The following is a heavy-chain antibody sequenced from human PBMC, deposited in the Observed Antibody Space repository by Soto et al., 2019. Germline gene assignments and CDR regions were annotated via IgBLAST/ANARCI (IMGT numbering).Heavy chain of an antibody. D-gene: IGHD2-15*01. Sequence: VKRDCKTVGYSLSRYTVGWVRQAPGQRLEWMGWINPHNGNTKSSQKFQDRVIITRDTSASTAYIDLSSQRSEDTAVYYRAKGIATGQLDPCAQRTLVTVSS. V-gene: IGHV1-3*01. CDR3: AKGIATGQLDP. CDR2: INPHNGNT. CDR1: GYSLSRYT. J-gene: IGHJ5*02.